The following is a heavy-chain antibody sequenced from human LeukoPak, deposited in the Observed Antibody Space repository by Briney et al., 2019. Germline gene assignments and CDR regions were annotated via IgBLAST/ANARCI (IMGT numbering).Heavy chain of an antibody. D-gene: IGHD1-1*01. J-gene: IGHJ4*02. CDR3: ATTTRSRSWDY. CDR1: GFTFSSYW. Sequence: GGSLRLSCAASGFTFSSYWMCWVRQAPGKGLEWVANIKPDGTEKRYVDSVKGRLTISRDNAKNSLYLQMNSLRVDDTAVYYCATTTRSRSWDYWGQGTLVTVSS. CDR2: IKPDGTEK. V-gene: IGHV3-7*01.